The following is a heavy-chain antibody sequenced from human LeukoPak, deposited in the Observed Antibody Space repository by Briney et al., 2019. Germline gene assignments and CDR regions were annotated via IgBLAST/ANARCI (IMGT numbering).Heavy chain of an antibody. D-gene: IGHD2-2*01. V-gene: IGHV5-51*01. J-gene: IGHJ4*02. CDR1: GYSFTSYW. CDR3: ASARVPAANQVDY. Sequence: GESLKISCKGSGYSFTSYWIGWVRQMPGKGLEWMGIIYPGDSDTRYRPSFQGQVTISADTSIITACLQWSSLNQSDAASAYAASARVPAANQVDYWGQGTLVTVSS. CDR2: IYPGDSDT.